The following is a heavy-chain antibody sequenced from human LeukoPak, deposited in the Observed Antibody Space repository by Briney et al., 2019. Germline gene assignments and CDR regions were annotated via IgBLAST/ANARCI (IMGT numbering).Heavy chain of an antibody. Sequence: ASVKVSCKASGYTFTNYALHWVRQAPGQRPEWMGWITAGNGNTKYSQNFQGRVTITRDTSASTAYMELSSLRSEDTAVCYCASLLGVRGVIRYYFDYWGQGTLVTVSS. CDR3: ASLLGVRGVIRYYFDY. D-gene: IGHD3-10*01. J-gene: IGHJ4*02. CDR1: GYTFTNYA. V-gene: IGHV1-3*01. CDR2: ITAGNGNT.